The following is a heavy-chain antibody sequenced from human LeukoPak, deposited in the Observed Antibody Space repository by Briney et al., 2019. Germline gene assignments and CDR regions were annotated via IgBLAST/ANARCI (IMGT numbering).Heavy chain of an antibody. CDR2: FDPEDGET. Sequence: GASVKVSCKVSGYTLTELSMHWVRQAPGRGLEWMGGFDPEDGETIYAQKFQGRVTMTEDTSTDTAYMELSSLRSEDTAVYYCATDPFGCNSRDYWGQGTLVTVSS. CDR3: ATDPFGCNSRDY. D-gene: IGHD4-23*01. V-gene: IGHV1-24*01. J-gene: IGHJ4*02. CDR1: GYTLTELS.